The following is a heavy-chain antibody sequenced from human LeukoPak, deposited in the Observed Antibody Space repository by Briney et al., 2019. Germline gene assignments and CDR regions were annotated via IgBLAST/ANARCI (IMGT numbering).Heavy chain of an antibody. V-gene: IGHV1-2*02. Sequence: ASLKVSCKASGYTFTGYYIHWVRQAPGQGLEWMGWINPNCGVTIYAQNFQGRVTMTRDTSISTAYMELSRLRSDDTAVYYCARDYYDSSGFGAFDIWGQGTMVTVSS. CDR1: GYTFTGYY. CDR3: ARDYYDSSGFGAFDI. D-gene: IGHD3-22*01. CDR2: INPNCGVT. J-gene: IGHJ3*02.